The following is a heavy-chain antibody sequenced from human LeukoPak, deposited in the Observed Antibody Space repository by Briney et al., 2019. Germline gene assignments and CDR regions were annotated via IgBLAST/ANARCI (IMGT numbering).Heavy chain of an antibody. D-gene: IGHD6-19*01. CDR3: AKKRVAVAGTHYFDY. Sequence: SQTLSLTCAISGDSVSSNSAGWNWIRQSPSRGLEWLGRTYFRSKWYTDYAESVTSRITINPDTSKNQFSLQLNSVTPEDTAVYYCAKKRVAVAGTHYFDYWGQGTLVTVSS. V-gene: IGHV6-1*01. CDR1: GDSVSSNSAG. CDR2: TYFRSKWYT. J-gene: IGHJ4*02.